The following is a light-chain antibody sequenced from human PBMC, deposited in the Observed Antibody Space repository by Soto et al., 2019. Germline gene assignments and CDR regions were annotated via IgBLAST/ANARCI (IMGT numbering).Light chain of an antibody. CDR2: DAS. J-gene: IGKJ4*01. Sequence: DIQMTQSPSSLSASVGDRVTITCQARQDISNSLNWYQQKPGKAPTLLIYDASNLETGVPSRFSGSGSGTHCTFTISSLRPEDMATDDCQQDDNRLLTFGGGTKVESK. V-gene: IGKV1-33*01. CDR1: QDISNS. CDR3: QQDDNRLLT.